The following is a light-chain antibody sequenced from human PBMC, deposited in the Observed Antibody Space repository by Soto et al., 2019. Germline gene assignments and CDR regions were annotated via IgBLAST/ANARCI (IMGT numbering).Light chain of an antibody. V-gene: IGKV1-39*01. Sequence: DLQLTPNPSSLSSSXGDRVTISXXASQSISNSLNWYQKKPGKAPNLLIYGTSGVHSGVPSRFSGSGSGTDFNLTISSLQREDFVTYYCQQSYSSSWTFGQGTNVDIK. CDR1: QSISNS. CDR2: GTS. J-gene: IGKJ1*01. CDR3: QQSYSSSWT.